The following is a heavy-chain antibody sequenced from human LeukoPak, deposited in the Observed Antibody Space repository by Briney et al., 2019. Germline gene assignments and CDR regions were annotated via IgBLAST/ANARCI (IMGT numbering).Heavy chain of an antibody. CDR3: ARDCTSGSCYFDY. J-gene: IGHJ4*02. D-gene: IGHD2-15*01. CDR1: GGSITSTTSY. Sequence: SETLSLTCSVSGGSITSTTSYWGWIRQPPGKGLEYIGSIYFSGSTYYKSSLKSRVTISIDMSKNQFSLKLTSVTAADTAVYYCARDCTSGSCYFDYWGQGTLVTVSS. CDR2: IYFSGST. V-gene: IGHV4-39*07.